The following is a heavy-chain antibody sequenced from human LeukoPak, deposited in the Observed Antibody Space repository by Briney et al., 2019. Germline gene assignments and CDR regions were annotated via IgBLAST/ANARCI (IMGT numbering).Heavy chain of an antibody. V-gene: IGHV4-4*02. D-gene: IGHD3-10*01. Sequence: PSETLSLTCAVSGGSITSNNWWSWVRQPPGKGLEWIGEIYHSGSTNYNPSLKSRVTISVDTSKNQFSLKLSSVTAADTAVYYCARENGSGSYFGFIDYWGQGTLVTVSS. CDR1: GGSITSNNW. CDR2: IYHSGST. CDR3: ARENGSGSYFGFIDY. J-gene: IGHJ4*02.